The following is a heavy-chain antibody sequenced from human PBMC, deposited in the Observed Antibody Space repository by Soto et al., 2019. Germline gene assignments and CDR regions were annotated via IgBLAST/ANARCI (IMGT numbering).Heavy chain of an antibody. J-gene: IGHJ5*02. D-gene: IGHD3-3*01. CDR3: ARDVEYYDFWSGGWFDP. CDR2: IKQDGSEK. V-gene: IGHV3-7*01. CDR1: GFTFSSYW. Sequence: EVQLVESGGGLVQPGGSLRLSCAASGFTFSSYWMSWVRQAPGKGLEWVANIKQDGSEKYYVDSVKGRFTISRDNAKNSLYLQMNSLRAEDTAVYYCARDVEYYDFWSGGWFDPWGQGTLVTVSS.